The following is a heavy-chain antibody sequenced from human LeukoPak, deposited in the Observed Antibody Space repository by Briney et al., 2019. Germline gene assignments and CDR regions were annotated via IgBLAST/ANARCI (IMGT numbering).Heavy chain of an antibody. Sequence: GGSLTLSCVASGFTFSDYAMSWVRQAQGKGLEWVSDISGSGGNTHYADSVKSRFTVSRDNSKNTLFLQMNSLRADDTAIYYCAKFPFSGGWYSWGQGALVTVA. CDR3: AKFPFSGGWYS. D-gene: IGHD6-19*01. J-gene: IGHJ4*02. CDR1: GFTFSDYA. CDR2: ISGSGGNT. V-gene: IGHV3-23*01.